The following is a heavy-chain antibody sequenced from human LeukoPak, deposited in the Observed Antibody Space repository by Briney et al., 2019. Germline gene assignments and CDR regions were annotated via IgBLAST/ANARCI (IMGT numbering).Heavy chain of an antibody. CDR1: GFTFSDYY. Sequence: PGGSLRLSCAASGFTFSDYYMNWIRQAPGKGLEWISYMRSSGSTISYADSVTGRFTVSRDNAKNSLYLQMNSLRAEDTAVYYCTRPELTGDAFDIWGQGTMVTVSS. CDR2: MRSSGSTI. D-gene: IGHD7-27*01. V-gene: IGHV3-11*01. J-gene: IGHJ3*02. CDR3: TRPELTGDAFDI.